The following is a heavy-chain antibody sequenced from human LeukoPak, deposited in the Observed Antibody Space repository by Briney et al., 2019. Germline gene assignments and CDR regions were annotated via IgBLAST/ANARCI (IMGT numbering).Heavy chain of an antibody. CDR3: ARGPSSSGYYYDY. D-gene: IGHD3-22*01. Sequence: KTSETLSLTCTVSGGSISSYYWSWIRQPPGKGLEWIGYIYYSGGANYNPSLKSRVTISVDTSKNQFSLKLSSVTAADTAVYYCARGPSSSGYYYDYWGQGTLVTVSS. CDR1: GGSISSYY. V-gene: IGHV4-59*01. CDR2: IYYSGGA. J-gene: IGHJ4*02.